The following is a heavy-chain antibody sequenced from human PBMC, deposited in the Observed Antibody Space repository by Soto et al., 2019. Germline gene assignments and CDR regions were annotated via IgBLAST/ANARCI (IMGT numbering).Heavy chain of an antibody. J-gene: IGHJ5*02. CDR3: ARRFQYYCDSSGYESPDWFDP. CDR1: GYTFTSYG. D-gene: IGHD3-22*01. Sequence: GASVKVSCKASGYTFTSYGISWVRQAPGQGLEWMGWISAYNGNTNYAQKLQGRVTMTTDTSTSTAYMELRSLRSDDTAVYYCARRFQYYCDSSGYESPDWFDPWGQGTLVTVSS. V-gene: IGHV1-18*04. CDR2: ISAYNGNT.